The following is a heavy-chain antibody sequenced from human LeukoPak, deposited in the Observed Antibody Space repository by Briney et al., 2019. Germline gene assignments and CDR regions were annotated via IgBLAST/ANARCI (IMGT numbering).Heavy chain of an antibody. CDR2: IYYSGST. D-gene: IGHD6-13*01. V-gene: IGHV4-59*01. CDR1: GVSISSCY. J-gene: IGHJ5*02. Sequence: KPSETLSLTCTVSGVSISSCYWSWLRQPPGKGLEWVGYIYYSGSTNYNPSLKSRVTISVDTSKNQFSLKLSSVTAADTAVYYCARELAADPWWFDPWGQGTLVTVSS. CDR3: ARELAADPWWFDP.